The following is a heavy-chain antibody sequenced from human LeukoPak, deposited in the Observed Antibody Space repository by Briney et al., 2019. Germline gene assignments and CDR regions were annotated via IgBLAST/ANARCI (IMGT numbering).Heavy chain of an antibody. CDR3: SKSHHYDSRIFDY. V-gene: IGHV1-69*06. CDR1: GGTFSRYS. D-gene: IGHD3-10*01. CDR2: IIPMFGTT. J-gene: IGHJ4*02. Sequence: SVKVSCKASGGTFSRYSISWVRQAPEQGLEWMGEIIPMFGTTDYAQKFQGRVTITADKFTSTAYMQLSSLRSEDTAVYYCSKSHHYDSRIFDYWGQGTLVTVSS.